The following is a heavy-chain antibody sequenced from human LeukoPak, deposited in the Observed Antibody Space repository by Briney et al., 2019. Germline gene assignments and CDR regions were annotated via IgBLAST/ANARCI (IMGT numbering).Heavy chain of an antibody. V-gene: IGHV3-48*01. Sequence: PGGSLRLSCAASGFTFSDYSMNWVRQVPGTGLEWVSYVSPSSSIYYADSVKGRFTISRDNAKNSLYLQMNSLRAEDTAVYYCAREHTPYGSGCTAAYWGQGTLVTVSS. CDR1: GFTFSDYS. D-gene: IGHD6-19*01. CDR2: VSPSSSI. CDR3: AREHTPYGSGCTAAY. J-gene: IGHJ4*02.